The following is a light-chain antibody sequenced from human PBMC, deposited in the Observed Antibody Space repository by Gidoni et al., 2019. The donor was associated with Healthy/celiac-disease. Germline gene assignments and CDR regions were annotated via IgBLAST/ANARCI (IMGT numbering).Light chain of an antibody. J-gene: IGKJ2*02. CDR2: GAS. CDR1: QSVSSN. CDR3: QQYNNWLRGT. V-gene: IGKV3-15*01. Sequence: EIVMTQSPATLSVSPGERVTLSCRASQSVSSNLAWYQQKPGQAPRLLIYGASTRATGIPARFSGSGSGTEFTLTISSLQSEDFAVYYCQQYNNWLRGTFGQGTKLEIK.